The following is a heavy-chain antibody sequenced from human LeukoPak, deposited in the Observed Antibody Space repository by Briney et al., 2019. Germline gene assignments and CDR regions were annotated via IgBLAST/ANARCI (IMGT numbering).Heavy chain of an antibody. CDR3: AREWFGELPQTPYNWFDP. Sequence: SETLSLTCTVYGASFNAYHWNWIRQPPGKGLEWIGAINHSGGTNYNPSLKSRVTVSLDTSKNQFSLKLSSVTAADTAVYYCAREWFGELPQTPYNWFDPWGQGTLVTVSS. V-gene: IGHV4-34*01. CDR2: INHSGGT. J-gene: IGHJ5*02. CDR1: GASFNAYH. D-gene: IGHD3-10*01.